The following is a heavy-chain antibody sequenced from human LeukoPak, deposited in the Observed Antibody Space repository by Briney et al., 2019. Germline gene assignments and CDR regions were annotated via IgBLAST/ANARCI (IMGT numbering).Heavy chain of an antibody. Sequence: SVKVSCKASGGTFSSYAISWVRQAPGQGLEWMGWIIPIFGTANYAQKFQGRVTITADESTSTAYMELSSLRSDDTDVYYCATSPMTGPYYFDYWGQGTLVTVSS. D-gene: IGHD3-9*01. CDR1: GGTFSSYA. CDR3: ATSPMTGPYYFDY. CDR2: IIPIFGTA. V-gene: IGHV1-69*13. J-gene: IGHJ4*02.